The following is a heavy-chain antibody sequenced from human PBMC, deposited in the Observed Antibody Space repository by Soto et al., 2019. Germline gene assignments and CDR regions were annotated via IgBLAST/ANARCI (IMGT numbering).Heavy chain of an antibody. D-gene: IGHD3-3*01. V-gene: IGHV4-59*01. CDR2: IYYSGST. Sequence: SDTLSLTCTVSGGSISSYYWSWIRQPPGKGLEWIGYIYYSGSTNYNPSLKSRVTISVDTSKNQFSLKLSSVTAADTAVYYCARLRFLEWLPEGGIWFDPWGQGTLVTVSS. J-gene: IGHJ5*02. CDR3: ARLRFLEWLPEGGIWFDP. CDR1: GGSISSYY.